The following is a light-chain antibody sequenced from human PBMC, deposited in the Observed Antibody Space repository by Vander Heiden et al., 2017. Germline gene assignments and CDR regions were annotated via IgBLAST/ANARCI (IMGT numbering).Light chain of an antibody. J-gene: IGKJ5*01. V-gene: IGKV2-28*01. Sequence: DIVMTQSPLPLPVTPGEPASISCRSSQSLLHSNGYNYFDWYLQKPGQSPQLLIYLGSNRASGVPDRFSGSGSGTDFTLKISRVEAEDVGVYYCMQALQTPITFGQGTRLEIK. CDR2: LGS. CDR1: QSLLHSNGYNY. CDR3: MQALQTPIT.